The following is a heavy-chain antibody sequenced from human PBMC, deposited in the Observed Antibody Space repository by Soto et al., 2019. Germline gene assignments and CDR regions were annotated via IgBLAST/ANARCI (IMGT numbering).Heavy chain of an antibody. V-gene: IGHV3-33*01. J-gene: IGHJ4*02. CDR1: SFSFSSSG. D-gene: IGHD2-2*01. CDR3: ARSSWSYFAACYDT. CDR2: IWDDGGNK. Sequence: QAQLEESGGGVVQPGTSLRLSCSASSFSFSSSGMHWVRQPTGKGLEWVAAIWDDGGNKYYADSVRGRFTISRDNSKNTLFLKMNSLRAEDTALYYCARSSWSYFAACYDTWGQGTLVSVSS.